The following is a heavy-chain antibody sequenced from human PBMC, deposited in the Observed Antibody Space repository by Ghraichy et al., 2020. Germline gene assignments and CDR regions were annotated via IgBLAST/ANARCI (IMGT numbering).Heavy chain of an antibody. CDR1: GFSLSTSGVG. CDR2: IYWDDDK. Sequence: SGPTLVKPTQTLTLTCTFSGFSLSTSGVGVGWIRQPPGKALEWLALIYWDDDKRYSPSLKSRLTITKDTSKNQVVLTMTNMDPVDTATYYCAHSTYCTGGVCYTFDYWGQGTLVTVSS. CDR3: AHSTYCTGGVCYTFDY. V-gene: IGHV2-5*02. J-gene: IGHJ4*02. D-gene: IGHD2-8*02.